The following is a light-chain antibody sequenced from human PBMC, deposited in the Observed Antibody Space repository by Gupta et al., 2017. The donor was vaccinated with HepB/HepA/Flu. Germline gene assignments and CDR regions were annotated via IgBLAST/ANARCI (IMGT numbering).Light chain of an antibody. CDR1: NLGDKY. Sequence: SYELTQPPSVSVSPGQTATITCSGDNLGDKYASWYQQKPGRSPVLVIYHDTKRPSGIPERFSGSNSGSTATLTISGTQARDEADYYCQAWDSYSALVFGGGTKLAVL. J-gene: IGLJ2*01. CDR3: QAWDSYSALV. CDR2: HDT. V-gene: IGLV3-1*01.